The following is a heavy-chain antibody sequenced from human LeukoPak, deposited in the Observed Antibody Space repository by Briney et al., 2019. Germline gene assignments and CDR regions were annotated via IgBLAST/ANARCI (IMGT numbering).Heavy chain of an antibody. CDR3: ARGTDLDIVIMVYGTYYGMDV. J-gene: IGHJ6*02. CDR1: GYTFTRYY. V-gene: IGHV1-8*02. Sequence: ASVKVSCKASGYTFTRYYMHWVRQATGQGLESMGWMNPNSGNTGYAQKFQGRVTITRNTSISTAYMELSSLRSEDTAVYYCARGTDLDIVIMVYGTYYGMDVWGQGTTVTVSS. D-gene: IGHD2-8*01. CDR2: MNPNSGNT.